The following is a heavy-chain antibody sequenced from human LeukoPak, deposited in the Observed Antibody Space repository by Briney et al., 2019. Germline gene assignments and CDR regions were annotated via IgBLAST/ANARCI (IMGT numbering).Heavy chain of an antibody. CDR3: ARRRGSYSFDY. CDR2: IKQDGSEK. J-gene: IGHJ4*02. Sequence: GGSLRLSCAASGFTFSSYWMTWVRQAPGKGLEWVANIKQDGSEKYYVDSVKGRFTTSRDNAKNSLYLQMNSLRAEDTAVYYCARRRGSYSFDYWGQGTLVTVSS. V-gene: IGHV3-7*01. CDR1: GFTFSSYW. D-gene: IGHD1-26*01.